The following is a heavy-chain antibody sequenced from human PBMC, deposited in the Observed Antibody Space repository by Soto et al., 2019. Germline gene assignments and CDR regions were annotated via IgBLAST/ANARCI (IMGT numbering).Heavy chain of an antibody. CDR1: GGPFSSYH. J-gene: IGHJ4*02. CDR3: ARGYDTALAPIF. Sequence: PSETLSLTCAVYGGPFSSYHWSWIRQTPGKGLEWIGEINHLTTTNYNPSLKSRVIISLDTPKNQFSLKLSSVTAADTAVYYCARGYDTALAPIFWGQGILVTVS. D-gene: IGHD5-18*01. V-gene: IGHV4-34*01. CDR2: INHLTTT.